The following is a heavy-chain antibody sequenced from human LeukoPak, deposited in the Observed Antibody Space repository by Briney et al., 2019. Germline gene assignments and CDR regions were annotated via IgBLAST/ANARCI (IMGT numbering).Heavy chain of an antibody. CDR1: GFTFSKDD. CDR3: TKEFCGSRAACAGGSYYDF. J-gene: IGHJ2*01. Sequence: GGSLRLSCAASGFTFSKDDFHWVRQAPGKGLEWVAAIGVTGDTYYADSVKGRFTISREDAANSLYLQMRSLGAGDTALYYRTKEFCGSRAACAGGSYYDFWGRGALVTVSS. D-gene: IGHD2-15*01. CDR2: IGVTGDT. V-gene: IGHV3-13*01.